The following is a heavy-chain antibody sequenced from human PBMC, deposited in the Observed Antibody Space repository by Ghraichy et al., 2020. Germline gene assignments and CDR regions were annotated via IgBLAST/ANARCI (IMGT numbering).Heavy chain of an antibody. CDR2: IYHSGST. CDR1: GGSISSGGYS. J-gene: IGHJ6*03. Sequence: LSLTCAVSGGSISSGGYSWSWIRQPPGKGLEWIGYIYHSGSTYYNPSLKSRVTISVDRSKNQFSLKLSSVTAADTAVYYCARDRRYCSSTSCYGYYYMDVWGKGTTVTVSS. V-gene: IGHV4-30-2*01. D-gene: IGHD2-2*01. CDR3: ARDRRYCSSTSCYGYYYMDV.